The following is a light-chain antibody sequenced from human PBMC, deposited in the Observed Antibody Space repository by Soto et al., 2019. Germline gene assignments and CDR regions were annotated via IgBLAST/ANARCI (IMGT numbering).Light chain of an antibody. J-gene: IGLJ3*02. CDR3: CSYAGNYTLV. CDR2: DVS. V-gene: IGLV2-11*01. CDR1: SSDVGAFNY. Sequence: QSVLTQPRSVSGSPGQSVTISCTGTSSDVGAFNYVSWYQQHPGKAPKLMIYDVSKRPSGVPDRFSGSKSGNTASLTISGLQAEDEADYYCCSYAGNYTLVFGGGTQLTVL.